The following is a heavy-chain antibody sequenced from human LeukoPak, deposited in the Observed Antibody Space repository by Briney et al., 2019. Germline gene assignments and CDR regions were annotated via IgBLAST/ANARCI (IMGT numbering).Heavy chain of an antibody. J-gene: IGHJ6*02. CDR2: NNPNSGGT. Sequence: ASVKVSCKASGYTFTGYYMHWVRQAPGQGLEWMGRNNPNSGGTNYAQKFQGRVTMTRDTSISTAYMELSRLRSDDTAVYYCARDPLATPESYYYYGMDVWGQGTTVTVSS. D-gene: IGHD1-14*01. CDR1: GYTFTGYY. V-gene: IGHV1-2*06. CDR3: ARDPLATPESYYYYGMDV.